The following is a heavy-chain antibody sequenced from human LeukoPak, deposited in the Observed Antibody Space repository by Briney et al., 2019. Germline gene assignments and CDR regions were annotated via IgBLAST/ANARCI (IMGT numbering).Heavy chain of an antibody. V-gene: IGHV4-39*07. CDR1: GGSISSNSYY. J-gene: IGHJ4*02. Sequence: PSETLSLTCAVSGGSISSNSYYWGWIRQPPGKGLEWIGEFNHSWGAKYNPSLKSRVTISVDTSNNHLSLNLNSVTAADTAVYYCAASLWFGIYPDYWGQGSLVTVSS. CDR2: FNHSWGA. D-gene: IGHD3-10*01. CDR3: AASLWFGIYPDY.